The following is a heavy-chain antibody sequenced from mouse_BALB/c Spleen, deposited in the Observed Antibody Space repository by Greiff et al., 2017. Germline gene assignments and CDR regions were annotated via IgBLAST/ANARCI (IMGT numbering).Heavy chain of an antibody. J-gene: IGHJ4*01. V-gene: IGHV1-63*02. CDR1: GYTFTNYW. CDR2: IYPGGGYT. Sequence: QVQLKESGAQLVRPGTSVKISCKASGYTFTNYWLGWVKKRPGHGLEWIGDIYPGGGYTNYNEKFKGKATLTADTSSSTAYMQLSSLTSEDSAVYFCAMSYGNYDYYAMDYWGQGTSVTVSS. CDR3: AMSYGNYDYYAMDY. D-gene: IGHD2-10*02.